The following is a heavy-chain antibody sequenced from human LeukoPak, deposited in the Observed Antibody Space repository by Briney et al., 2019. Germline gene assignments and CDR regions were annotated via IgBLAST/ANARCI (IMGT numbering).Heavy chain of an antibody. V-gene: IGHV4-59*01. CDR1: GGSISSYY. J-gene: IGHJ4*02. D-gene: IGHD7-27*01. CDR3: ARNAGDQIYFDY. Sequence: KPSETLSLTCTVSGGSISSYYWSWIRQPPGKRLEWIGYIYYSGSTNYNPSLKSRVTISVDTSKNQFSLKLSSVTAADTAVYYCARNAGDQIYFDYWGQGTLVTVSS. CDR2: IYYSGST.